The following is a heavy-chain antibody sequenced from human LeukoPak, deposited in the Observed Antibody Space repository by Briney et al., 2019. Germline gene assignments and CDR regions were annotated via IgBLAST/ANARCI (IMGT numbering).Heavy chain of an antibody. CDR1: GFTFSSYA. Sequence: PGGSLRLSCAASGFTFSSYAMSWVRQAPGKGLEWVSAISGSGGSTYYADSVKGRFTISRDNSKNTLYLQMNSLRAEDTAVYYCAKDKYSSSGPRWFDPWGQGTLVTVSS. CDR3: AKDKYSSSGPRWFDP. D-gene: IGHD6-6*01. J-gene: IGHJ5*02. CDR2: ISGSGGST. V-gene: IGHV3-23*01.